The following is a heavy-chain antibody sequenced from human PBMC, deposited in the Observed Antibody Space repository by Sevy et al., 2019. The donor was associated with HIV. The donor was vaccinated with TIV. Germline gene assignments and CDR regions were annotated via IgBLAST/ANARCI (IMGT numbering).Heavy chain of an antibody. CDR2: IKQDGSEK. V-gene: IGHV3-7*01. J-gene: IGHJ1*01. CDR3: AREPPYSAATPYFQH. D-gene: IGHD6-25*01. CDR1: GFTVSRYW. Sequence: GGSLRLSCAASGFTVSRYWMSWVRQAPGKGLEWVANIKQDGSEKYYVDSVKGRFTIFRDNAKNSLFLQMNSLRAEDTAVYYCAREPPYSAATPYFQHWGQGTLVTVSS.